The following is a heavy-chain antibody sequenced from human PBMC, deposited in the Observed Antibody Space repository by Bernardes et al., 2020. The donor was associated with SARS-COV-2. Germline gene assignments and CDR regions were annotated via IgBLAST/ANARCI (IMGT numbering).Heavy chain of an antibody. D-gene: IGHD6-19*01. CDR1: GFTFSSYA. V-gene: IGHV3-64D*06. J-gene: IGHJ4*02. Sequence: GSLRLSCSASGFTFSSYALHWVRQAPGKGLEYVSAISSDGDNTYYADSVKGRFIISRDNSKNMLHLQMSSLRLEDTAMYYCVKGSVAVAGVDYWGQGTLVTVST. CDR2: ISSDGDNT. CDR3: VKGSVAVAGVDY.